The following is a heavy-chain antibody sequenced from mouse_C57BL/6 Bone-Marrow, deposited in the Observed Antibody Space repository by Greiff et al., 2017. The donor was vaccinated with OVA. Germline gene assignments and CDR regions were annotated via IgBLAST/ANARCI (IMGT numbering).Heavy chain of an antibody. CDR3: TREIYYGSSYDYAMDY. Sequence: VQLKESGPGLVQPSQSLSITCTVSGFSLTSYGVHWVRQSPGKGLEWLGVIWSGGSTDYNAAFISRLSISKYNSKSQVFFKMNSLQADDTAIYYCTREIYYGSSYDYAMDYWGQGTSVTVSS. CDR1: GFSLTSYG. V-gene: IGHV2-2*01. D-gene: IGHD1-1*01. CDR2: IWSGGST. J-gene: IGHJ4*01.